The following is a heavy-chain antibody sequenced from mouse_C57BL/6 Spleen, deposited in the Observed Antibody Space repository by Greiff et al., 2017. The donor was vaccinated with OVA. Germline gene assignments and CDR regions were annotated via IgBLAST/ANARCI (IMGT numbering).Heavy chain of an antibody. CDR2: INPNNGGT. J-gene: IGHJ4*01. D-gene: IGHD2-4*01. CDR1: GFTFTDYY. CDR3: ASWDYDGTV. V-gene: IGHV1-26*01. Sequence: EVQLQQSGPELVKPGASVKISCKASGFTFTDYYMNWVKQSHGKSLEWIGDINPNNGGTSYNQKFKGKATLTVDKSSSTAYMELRSLTSEDSAVYYCASWDYDGTVWGQGTSVTVSS.